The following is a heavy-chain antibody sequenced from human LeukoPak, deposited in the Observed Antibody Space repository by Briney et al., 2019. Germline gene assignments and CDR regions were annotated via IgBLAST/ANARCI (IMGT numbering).Heavy chain of an antibody. D-gene: IGHD2-15*01. CDR1: GDSISSGGYY. V-gene: IGHV4-31*03. J-gene: IGHJ4*02. Sequence: SETLSLTCTVSGDSISSGGYYWSWIRQHPGKGLEWIGYIKYSGNTYYNPSLKSRLAISVDTSKNQFSLKLSSVTAADTAVYYCARVVVVVATPVKYFDYWGQGTLVTVSS. CDR2: IKYSGNT. CDR3: ARVVVVVATPVKYFDY.